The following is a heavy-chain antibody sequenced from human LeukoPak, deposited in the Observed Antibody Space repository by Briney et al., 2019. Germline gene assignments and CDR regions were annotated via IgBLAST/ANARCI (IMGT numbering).Heavy chain of an antibody. V-gene: IGHV1-69*04. CDR3: ARDGNGHSSGWYRGYFDY. CDR2: IIPIFGIA. D-gene: IGHD6-19*01. J-gene: IGHJ4*02. CDR1: GGTFSSYA. Sequence: GASVKVSCKASGGTFSSYAISWVRQAPGQGLEWMGRIIPIFGIANYAQKFQGRVTITADKSTSTAYMELSSLRSEDTAVYYCARDGNGHSSGWYRGYFDYWGQGTLVTVSS.